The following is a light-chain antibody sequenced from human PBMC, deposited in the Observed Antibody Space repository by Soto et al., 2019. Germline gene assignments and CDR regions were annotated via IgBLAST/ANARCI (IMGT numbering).Light chain of an antibody. CDR3: NYYTSSSTYV. V-gene: IGLV2-14*01. J-gene: IGLJ1*01. CDR2: DVS. CDR1: SSDVGGYNY. Sequence: QSALTQPASVSGSPGQSITISCTGTSSDVGGYNYVSWYQQHPGKAPKLMIYDVSNRPSGVSNRFSGSKSGNTASLTISGLQAEDEADYYCNYYTSSSTYVFGTGTKLTVL.